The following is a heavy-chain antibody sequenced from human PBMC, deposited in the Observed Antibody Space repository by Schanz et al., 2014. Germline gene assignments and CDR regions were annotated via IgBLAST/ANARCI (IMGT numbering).Heavy chain of an antibody. CDR1: RSTFSSYT. D-gene: IGHD2-2*01. CDR3: ARGTMPGTFDI. Sequence: QVQLVQSGAEVKKPGSSVKVSCKASRSTFSSYTISWVRQARGQGLEWVGRVIPILDVGNYAQQFQGRVTFTADKSTSTAYMELSSLRYEDTALYYCARGTMPGTFDIWGQGTTVTVSS. CDR2: VIPILDVG. J-gene: IGHJ3*02. V-gene: IGHV1-69*02.